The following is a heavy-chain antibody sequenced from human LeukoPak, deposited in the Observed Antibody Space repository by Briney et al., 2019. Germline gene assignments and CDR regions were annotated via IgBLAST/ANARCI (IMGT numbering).Heavy chain of an antibody. D-gene: IGHD2-15*01. Sequence: SETLSLTCTVSGGSISSYYWGWIRQPPGKGLEWIASIYHSGNTYYNPSLKSRVTISVETSKNQFSLKLTSVTAADTAVYYCARDRVYCSGGSCYPDYRAFDIWGQGTMVTVSS. CDR2: IYHSGNT. V-gene: IGHV4-38-2*02. CDR3: ARDRVYCSGGSCYPDYRAFDI. J-gene: IGHJ3*02. CDR1: GGSISSYY.